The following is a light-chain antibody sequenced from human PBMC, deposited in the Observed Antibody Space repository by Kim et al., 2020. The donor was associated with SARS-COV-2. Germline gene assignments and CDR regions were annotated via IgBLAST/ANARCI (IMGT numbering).Light chain of an antibody. CDR2: GTS. J-gene: IGKJ4*01. CDR3: QQDYNFPLT. CDR1: QSLSSKY. V-gene: IGKV3D-7*01. Sequence: EIVMTQSPATLSLSPGERATLSCRASQSLSSKYLAWYQQKPGQTPRLLIYGTSTRATGVPSRFSGSGSGTDFTLTINSLQPEDFAVYYCQQDYNFPLTFGGGTKLEI.